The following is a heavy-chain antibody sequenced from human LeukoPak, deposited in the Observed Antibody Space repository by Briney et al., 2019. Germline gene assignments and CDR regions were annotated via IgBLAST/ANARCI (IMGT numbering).Heavy chain of an antibody. D-gene: IGHD3-22*01. V-gene: IGHV3-74*01. J-gene: IGHJ1*01. Sequence: GGSLSLSCAVSGFTFGIYWMGWVRHAAGGGLVWVSCVISDGGTNYADSMKDRFTITRDNAKKTVSLQKNSLRPEDTGVYYCARAPSEIGGYYPEYFRHWGQRTLVTASS. CDR3: ARAPSEIGGYYPEYFRH. CDR2: VISDGGT. CDR1: GFTFGIYW.